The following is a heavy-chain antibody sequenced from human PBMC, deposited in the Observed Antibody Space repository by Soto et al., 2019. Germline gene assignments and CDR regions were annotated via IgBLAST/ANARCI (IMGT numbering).Heavy chain of an antibody. CDR3: ARGAYRAYYLDH. D-gene: IGHD3-10*01. CDR2: IKGDESDT. V-gene: IGHV3-74*01. CDR1: GFSFSTYW. J-gene: IGHJ4*02. Sequence: EVQLVESGGGLVQPGGSLRLSCAASGFSFSTYWMHWVRQAPGKGLVWVSRIKGDESDTNYADSVKGRFTISRDNAQNTLYLKMSSLRAEDTAIYYCARGAYRAYYLDHWGQGALVTIS.